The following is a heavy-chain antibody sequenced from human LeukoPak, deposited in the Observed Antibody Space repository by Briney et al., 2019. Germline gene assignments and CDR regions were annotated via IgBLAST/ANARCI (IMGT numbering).Heavy chain of an antibody. CDR1: GGTFSSYA. V-gene: IGHV1-69*05. CDR3: ARGVPGYCSSTSCYTEAFDI. Sequence: SVKVSCKASGGTFSSYAISWVRQAPGQGLEWMGGIIPIFGTANYAQKFQGRVTITTDESTSTAYMELSSLRSEDTAVYYCARGVPGYCSSTSCYTEAFDIWGQGTMVTVSS. D-gene: IGHD2-2*02. J-gene: IGHJ3*02. CDR2: IIPIFGTA.